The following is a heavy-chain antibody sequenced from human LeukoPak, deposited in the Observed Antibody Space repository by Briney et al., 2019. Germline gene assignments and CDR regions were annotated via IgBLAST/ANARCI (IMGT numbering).Heavy chain of an antibody. D-gene: IGHD3-10*01. Sequence: SETLSLTCTVSGGSISSSSYYWGWIRQPPGKGLEWIGSIYYSGSTYYNPSLKSRVTISVDTSKNQFSLKLSSVTAADTAVYYCARDKTLWFGEFSNWFDPWGQGTLVTVSS. CDR2: IYYSGST. CDR1: GGSISSSSYY. CDR3: ARDKTLWFGEFSNWFDP. J-gene: IGHJ5*02. V-gene: IGHV4-39*07.